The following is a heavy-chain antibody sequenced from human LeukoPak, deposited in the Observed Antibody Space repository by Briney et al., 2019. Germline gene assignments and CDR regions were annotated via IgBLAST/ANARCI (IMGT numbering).Heavy chain of an antibody. CDR3: AELGITMIGGV. CDR2: ISSSGSTI. V-gene: IGHV3-48*03. D-gene: IGHD3-10*02. J-gene: IGHJ6*04. CDR1: GFTFSSYE. Sequence: GGSLRLSCAASGFTFSSYEMNWVRQAPGKGLEWVSYISSSGSTIYYADSVKGRFTFSRDNSKNSLYLQMNSLRAEDTAVYYCAELGITMIGGVWGKGTTVTISS.